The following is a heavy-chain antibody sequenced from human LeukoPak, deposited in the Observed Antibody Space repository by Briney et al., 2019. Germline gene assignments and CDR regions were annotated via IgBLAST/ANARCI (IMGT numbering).Heavy chain of an antibody. D-gene: IGHD3-10*01. CDR1: GYTFTSYY. CDR2: INPSGGST. Sequence: ASVKVSCKASGYTFTSYYMHWVRQAPGQGLEWMGIINPSGGSTSYAQKFQGRVTMTRDTSTSTAYMELRSLRSDDTAVYYCARDRGNLPWDYWGQGTLVTVSS. J-gene: IGHJ4*02. V-gene: IGHV1-46*01. CDR3: ARDRGNLPWDY.